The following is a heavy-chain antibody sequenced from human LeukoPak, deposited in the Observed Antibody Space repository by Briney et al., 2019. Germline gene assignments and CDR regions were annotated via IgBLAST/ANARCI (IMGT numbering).Heavy chain of an antibody. CDR1: GFTFNTYG. Sequence: GGSLRLSCAASGFTFNTYGMHWVRQAPGKGLEWVSYISSSSSTIYYADSVKGRFTISRDNAKNSLYLQMDSLRAEDTAVYYCAVARTYYYYYMDVWGKGTTVTVSS. CDR3: AVARTYYYYYMDV. D-gene: IGHD1-14*01. V-gene: IGHV3-48*01. CDR2: ISSSSSTI. J-gene: IGHJ6*03.